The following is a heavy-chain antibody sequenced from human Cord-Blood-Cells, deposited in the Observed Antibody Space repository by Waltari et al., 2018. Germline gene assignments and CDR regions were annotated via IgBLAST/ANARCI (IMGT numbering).Heavy chain of an antibody. V-gene: IGHV1-69*01. D-gene: IGHD6-13*01. CDR1: GGTFSSYA. Sequence: QVQLVQSGAEVKKPGSSVQVSCKASGGTFSSYAISWVRQAPGQGLEWMGGIIPIFGTANYAQKFQGRVTITADESTSTAYMELSSLRSEDTAVYYCASTPWEGSSWYTDYWGQGTLVTVSS. J-gene: IGHJ4*02. CDR3: ASTPWEGSSWYTDY. CDR2: IIPIFGTA.